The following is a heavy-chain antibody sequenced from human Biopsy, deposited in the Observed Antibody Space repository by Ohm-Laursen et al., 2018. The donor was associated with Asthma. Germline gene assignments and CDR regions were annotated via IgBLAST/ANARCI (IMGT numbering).Heavy chain of an antibody. Sequence: SLRLSCAASGFTVSRDHMFWVRQAPGKGLEWVSVIYSGGTSHTADSVRGRFTISRDFSKNTLHLQMHSLRVEDTAVYYCARDFGGWYYFDNWGQGSLVTVSS. V-gene: IGHV3-53*01. CDR3: ARDFGGWYYFDN. D-gene: IGHD3-3*01. CDR1: GFTVSRDH. CDR2: IYSGGTS. J-gene: IGHJ4*02.